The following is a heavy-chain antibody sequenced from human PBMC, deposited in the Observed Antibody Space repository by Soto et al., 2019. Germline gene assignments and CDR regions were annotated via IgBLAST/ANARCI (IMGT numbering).Heavy chain of an antibody. D-gene: IGHD5-12*01. CDR2: MFYTGST. V-gene: IGHV4-31*03. J-gene: IGHJ4*02. CDR3: ARDNGYGHFDS. Sequence: QVQLQESGPGLVKPSQTLSLTRTVSGASITSGRSYWSWIRQHPGKGLEWIGYMFYTGSTYYHPSLKSRVNISADTSKNQFSLRLSSVTPADTAVYYCARDNGYGHFDSWGQGTLVTVSS. CDR1: GASITSGRSY.